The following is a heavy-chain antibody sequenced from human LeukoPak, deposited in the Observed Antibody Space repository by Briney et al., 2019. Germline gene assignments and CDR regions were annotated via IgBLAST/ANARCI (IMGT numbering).Heavy chain of an antibody. CDR3: AREGYSYGRRAFDI. CDR2: IWYDGSNK. J-gene: IGHJ3*02. Sequence: QPGGSLRLSCAASGFTFSSYGMHWVRQAPGKGLEWVAVIWYDGSNKYYADSVKGRFTISRDNSKNTLYLQMNSLRAEDTAVYYCAREGYSYGRRAFDIWGQGTMVTVSS. D-gene: IGHD5-18*01. CDR1: GFTFSSYG. V-gene: IGHV3-33*08.